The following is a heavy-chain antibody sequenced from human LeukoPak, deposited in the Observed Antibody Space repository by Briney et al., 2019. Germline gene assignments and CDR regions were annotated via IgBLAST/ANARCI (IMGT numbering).Heavy chain of an antibody. J-gene: IGHJ4*02. CDR2: IYYSGST. CDR3: ASLRYGSGSQGALDYGSDY. CDR1: GFTFSSYA. V-gene: IGHV4-59*01. D-gene: IGHD3-10*01. Sequence: GSLRLSCAASGFTFSSYAMSWIRQPPGKGLEWIGYIYYSGSTNYNPSLKSRVTISVDTSKNQFSLKLHSVTAADTAVYYCASLRYGSGSQGALDYGSDYWGQGTLVTVSS.